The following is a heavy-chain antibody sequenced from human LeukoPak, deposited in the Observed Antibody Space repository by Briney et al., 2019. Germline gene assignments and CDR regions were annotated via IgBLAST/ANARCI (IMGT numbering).Heavy chain of an antibody. CDR1: GYTFIANY. J-gene: IGHJ4*02. CDR3: AREGSCDGGDCYSFDF. D-gene: IGHD2-21*02. Sequence: ASVQVSCTASGYTFIANYLQWVRQAPGLGPEWLGWMHVGTGNTRYAPKFQGRVTLSKNTSINTAYRELSSLTSDDTAVYYCAREGSCDGGDCYSFDFWGQGTLVTVSS. V-gene: IGHV1-2*02. CDR2: MHVGTGNT.